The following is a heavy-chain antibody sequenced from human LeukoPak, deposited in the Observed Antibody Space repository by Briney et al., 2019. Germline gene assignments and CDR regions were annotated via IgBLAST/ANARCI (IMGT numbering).Heavy chain of an antibody. Sequence: PGGSLRLSCAASGFTFRSDWMSWVRQAPGKGLEWVANINQDGSQKYYVDSVKGRLTISRDNAKNSLYLQMNSLRAGDTAVYYCARDPDILTGIALDVWGQGTMVTVSS. V-gene: IGHV3-7*05. J-gene: IGHJ3*01. CDR2: INQDGSQK. CDR1: GFTFRSDW. CDR3: ARDPDILTGIALDV. D-gene: IGHD3-9*01.